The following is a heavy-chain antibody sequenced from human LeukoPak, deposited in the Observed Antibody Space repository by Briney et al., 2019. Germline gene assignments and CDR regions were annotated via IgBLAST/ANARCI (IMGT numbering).Heavy chain of an antibody. J-gene: IGHJ4*02. V-gene: IGHV3-49*04. D-gene: IGHD6-19*01. Sequence: GGSLRLSCAASGFTFSNYAMSWVRQAPGKGLEWVGFIRSKAYGGTTEYAASVKGRFTISRDDSKSIAYLQMNSLKTEDTAVYYCTRVYSSGWYRIIDYWGQGTLVTVSS. CDR1: GFTFSNYA. CDR2: IRSKAYGGTT. CDR3: TRVYSSGWYRIIDY.